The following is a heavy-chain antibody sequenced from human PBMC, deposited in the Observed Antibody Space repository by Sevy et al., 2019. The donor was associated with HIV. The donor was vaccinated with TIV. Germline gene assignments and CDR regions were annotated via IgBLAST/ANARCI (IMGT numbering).Heavy chain of an antibody. CDR2: ISAYNGNT. J-gene: IGHJ6*02. D-gene: IGHD3-10*01. CDR3: ARDSVPLVQGIIITPYYYGMDV. Sequence: ASVKVSCKTSGYTFNTFGINWVRQAPGQGLPWVGWISAYNGNTKYVQKLQGRVSMTTETSTSTVCMELRSLRSDDTAVDYCARDSVPLVQGIIITPYYYGMDVWGQGTTVTVSS. CDR1: GYTFNTFG. V-gene: IGHV1-18*04.